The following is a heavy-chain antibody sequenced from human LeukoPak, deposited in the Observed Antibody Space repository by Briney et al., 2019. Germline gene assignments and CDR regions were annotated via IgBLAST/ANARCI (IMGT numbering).Heavy chain of an antibody. D-gene: IGHD3-16*01. CDR1: GFTFSWYW. V-gene: IGHV3-7*03. J-gene: IGHJ6*02. Sequence: PGGSLRLSCGASGFTFSWYWMSWVRQAPGKGLEWVASINHNGNVNYYVDSVKGRFTISRDNAKNSLYLQMSNLRAEDTAVYFCARGGGLDVWGQGATVTVSS. CDR3: ARGGGLDV. CDR2: INHNGNVN.